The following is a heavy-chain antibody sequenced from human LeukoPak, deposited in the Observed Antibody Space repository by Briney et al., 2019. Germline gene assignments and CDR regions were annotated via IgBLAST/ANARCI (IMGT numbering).Heavy chain of an antibody. D-gene: IGHD6-19*01. CDR1: GGSISSYY. CDR3: ARGGGYSSGLSY. Sequence: SETLSLTCTVSGGSISSYYWSWIRQPPGKGLEWIGYIYYSGSTNYNPSLKSRVTISVDTSKNQFSLKLSSVTAADTAVYYCARGGGYSSGLSYWGQGTLVTVSS. CDR2: IYYSGST. V-gene: IGHV4-59*01. J-gene: IGHJ4*02.